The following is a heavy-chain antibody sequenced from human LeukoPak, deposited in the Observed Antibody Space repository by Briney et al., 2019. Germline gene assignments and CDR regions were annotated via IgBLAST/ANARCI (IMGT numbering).Heavy chain of an antibody. Sequence: GGSLRLSCAASGFTFSIYAMSWVRQAPGKGLEWVSAISGSGGSTYYADSVKGRFTISRDNSKNTLYLQMNSLRAEDTAVYYCAKGKRGYSGKYYFDYWGQGTLVTVSS. CDR2: ISGSGGST. D-gene: IGHD5-12*01. V-gene: IGHV3-23*01. CDR3: AKGKRGYSGKYYFDY. CDR1: GFTFSIYA. J-gene: IGHJ4*02.